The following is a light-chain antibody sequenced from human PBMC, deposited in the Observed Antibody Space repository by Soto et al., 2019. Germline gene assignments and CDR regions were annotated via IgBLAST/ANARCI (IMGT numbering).Light chain of an antibody. CDR3: KSYDSSLSGFYV. V-gene: IGLV1-40*01. CDR2: GNS. Sequence: QSVLTQPPSVSWAPGQRVTISCTGSSSNIGAGYDVHWYQQLPGTAPKLLIYGNSNRPSGVPDRFSGSKSGTSASLAITGLQAEDEADYYCKSYDSSLSGFYVFGTGTKLTVL. J-gene: IGLJ1*01. CDR1: SSNIGAGYD.